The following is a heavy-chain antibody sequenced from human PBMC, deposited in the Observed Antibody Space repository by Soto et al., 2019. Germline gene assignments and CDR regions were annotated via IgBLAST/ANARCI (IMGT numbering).Heavy chain of an antibody. CDR3: VHSRCGGDCLQSYSSHYYYGMDI. V-gene: IGHV2-5*02. D-gene: IGHD2-21*02. CDR2: IYWDGDR. J-gene: IGHJ6*02. Sequence: QITLKESGPTLVKPTQTLTLTCTFSGFSLSTGGMGVGWIRQPPGKALEWLALIYWDGDRRYRPSLMSRLTIAKDTSKNQVFLKMNNMDPVDTATYYCVHSRCGGDCLQSYSSHYYYGMDIWGQGTTVTVSS. CDR1: GFSLSTGGMG.